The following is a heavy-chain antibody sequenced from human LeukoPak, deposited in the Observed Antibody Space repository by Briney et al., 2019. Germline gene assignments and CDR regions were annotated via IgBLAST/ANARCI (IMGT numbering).Heavy chain of an antibody. V-gene: IGHV4-61*01. J-gene: IGHJ4*02. CDR1: GGSVSSGSYY. D-gene: IGHD2-21*02. CDR3: ARALAYCGGDCYTLFDY. CDR2: IYYSGST. Sequence: SETLSLTCTVSGGSVSSGSYYWSWIRQPPGKGLEWIGYIYYSGSTNYNPSLKSRVTISVDTSKNQFSLKLSSVTAADTAVYYCARALAYCGGDCYTLFDYWGQGTLVTVSS.